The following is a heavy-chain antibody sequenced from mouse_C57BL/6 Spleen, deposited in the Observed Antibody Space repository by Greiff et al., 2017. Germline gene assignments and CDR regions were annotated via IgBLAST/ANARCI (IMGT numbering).Heavy chain of an antibody. V-gene: IGHV1-69*01. D-gene: IGHD2-14*01. CDR2: IDPSDSYT. CDR3: ARSYGYDGVFAY. Sequence: QVQLQQPGAELVMPGASVKLSCKASGYTFTSYWMHWVKQRPGQGLEWIGEIDPSDSYTNYNQKFKGKSTLTVDKSSSTAYMQLSSLTAADAAVYYGARSYGYDGVFAYWGQGTLVTVSA. CDR1: GYTFTSYW. J-gene: IGHJ3*01.